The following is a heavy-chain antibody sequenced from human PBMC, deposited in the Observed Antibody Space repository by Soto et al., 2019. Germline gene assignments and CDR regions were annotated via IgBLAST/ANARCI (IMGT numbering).Heavy chain of an antibody. Sequence: GGSLRLSCEASGFSFSTYTMSWVRQSPGKGLEWVSAVLQTGTSTYYADSVKGRFTISRDNSKNTLYLQMNNLRAEDTAVYYCAKDFTPDGYWDFDYWGQGTLVTVSS. CDR1: GFSFSTYT. CDR3: AKDFTPDGYWDFDY. CDR2: VLQTGTST. J-gene: IGHJ4*02. D-gene: IGHD4-17*01. V-gene: IGHV3-23*01.